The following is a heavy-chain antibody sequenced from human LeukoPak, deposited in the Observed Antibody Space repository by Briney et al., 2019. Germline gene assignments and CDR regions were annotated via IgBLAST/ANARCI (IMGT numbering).Heavy chain of an antibody. V-gene: IGHV3-33*01. J-gene: IGHJ5*02. CDR3: ARDAMDIVVVPAAIWFDP. CDR1: GFSFSNYG. CDR2: IYYDGSNK. D-gene: IGHD2-2*03. Sequence: GGSLRLSCAASGFSFSNYGMHWVRQAPGKGLEWVAVIYYDGSNKNYADSVKGRFTISRDNSKNTLYLEMNSLRVEDTAVYYCARDAMDIVVVPAAIWFDPWGQGTLVTVSS.